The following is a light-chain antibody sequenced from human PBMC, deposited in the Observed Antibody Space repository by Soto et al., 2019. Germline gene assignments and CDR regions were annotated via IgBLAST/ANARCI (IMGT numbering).Light chain of an antibody. CDR3: QQYGGSPPYT. J-gene: IGKJ2*01. CDR1: QSVSSND. V-gene: IGKV3-20*01. Sequence: EIVLTQSPGTLSLSPGERATLSCRASQSVSSNDLAWYQQKPGQPPRLLIHGASTRATGIPDRFSGSVSGTDFTLTISRLEPEDFAVYYCQQYGGSPPYTFGQGTKLDIK. CDR2: GAS.